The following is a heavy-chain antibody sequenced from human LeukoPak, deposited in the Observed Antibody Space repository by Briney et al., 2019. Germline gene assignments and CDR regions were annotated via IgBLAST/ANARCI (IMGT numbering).Heavy chain of an antibody. J-gene: IGHJ3*02. CDR1: GLTFSSYS. CDR3: ARWEDYYGSGSYYRGEDAFDI. D-gene: IGHD3-10*01. CDR2: ISSSSSYI. V-gene: IGHV3-21*01. Sequence: GGSLRLSCAASGLTFSSYSMNWVRQAPGKGLEWVSSISSSSSYIYYADSVKGRFTISGDNAKNSLYLQMNSLRAEDTAVYYCARWEDYYGSGSYYRGEDAFDIWGQGTMVTVSS.